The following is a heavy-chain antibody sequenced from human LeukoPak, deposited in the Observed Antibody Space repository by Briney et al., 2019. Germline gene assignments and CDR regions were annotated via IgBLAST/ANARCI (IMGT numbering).Heavy chain of an antibody. CDR3: ARDGHCSSTSCRDYYYYGMDV. D-gene: IGHD2-2*03. CDR1: GYTFTSYG. CDR2: INPNSGGT. V-gene: IGHV1-2*02. J-gene: IGHJ6*02. Sequence: ASVKVSCKASGYTFTSYGISWVRQAPGQGLEWMGWINPNSGGTNYAQKFQGRVTMTRDTSISTAYMELSRLRSDDTAVYYCARDGHCSSTSCRDYYYYGMDVWGQGTTVTVSS.